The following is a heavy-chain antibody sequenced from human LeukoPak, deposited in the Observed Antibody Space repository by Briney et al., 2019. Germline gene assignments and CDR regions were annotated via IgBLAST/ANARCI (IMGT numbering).Heavy chain of an antibody. J-gene: IGHJ5*02. D-gene: IGHD6-13*01. Sequence: SETLSLNCAVYGGSFSGYYWSWIRQPPGKGLEWIGEINHSGSTNYNPSLKSRVTISVDTSKNQFSLKLSSVTAADTAVYYCARGREQQHKLFDPWGQGTLVTVSS. CDR2: INHSGST. V-gene: IGHV4-34*01. CDR3: ARGREQQHKLFDP. CDR1: GGSFSGYY.